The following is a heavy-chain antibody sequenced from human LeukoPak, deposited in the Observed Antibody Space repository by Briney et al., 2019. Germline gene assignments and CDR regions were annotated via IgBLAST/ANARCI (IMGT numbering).Heavy chain of an antibody. V-gene: IGHV4-39*01. CDR2: IYYSGST. D-gene: IGHD3-10*01. CDR3: ARYFYGSGSYYNH. J-gene: IGHJ4*02. Sequence: SETLSLPCTVSGGSISSSSYYWGWIRQPPGKGLEWIGSIYYSGSTYYNPSLKSRVTISVDTSKNQFSLKLSSVTAADTAVYYCARYFYGSGSYYNHWGQGTLVTVSS. CDR1: GGSISSSSYY.